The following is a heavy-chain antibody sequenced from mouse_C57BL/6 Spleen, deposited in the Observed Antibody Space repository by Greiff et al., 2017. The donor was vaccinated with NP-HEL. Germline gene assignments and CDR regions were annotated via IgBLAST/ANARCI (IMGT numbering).Heavy chain of an antibody. Sequence: VKVVESGPGLVQPSQSLSITCTVSGFSLTSYGVHWVRQSPGKGLEWLGVIWSGGSTDYNAAFISRLSISKDNSKSQVFFKMNSLQADDTAIYYCARGDYEEGYYFDYWGQGTTLTVSS. CDR2: IWSGGST. V-gene: IGHV2-2*01. D-gene: IGHD2-4*01. CDR1: GFSLTSYG. J-gene: IGHJ2*01. CDR3: ARGDYEEGYYFDY.